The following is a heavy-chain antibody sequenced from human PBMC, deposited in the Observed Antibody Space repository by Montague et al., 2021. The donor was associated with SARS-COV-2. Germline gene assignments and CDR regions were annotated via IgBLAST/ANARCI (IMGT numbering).Heavy chain of an antibody. D-gene: IGHD2-8*02. CDR3: ARDEYNRYWYKY. V-gene: IGHV4-39*07. CDR1: AGSLSSRSNY. CDR2: VDSAGST. Sequence: SETLSLTCTVSAGSLSSRSNYWGWIRQPPGMGLQWIGSVDSAGSTYYSPSLKSRVTISLDTSKNQFSPKLSSVTAADTAVYYCARDEYNRYWYKYWGQGALVTVSS. J-gene: IGHJ4*02.